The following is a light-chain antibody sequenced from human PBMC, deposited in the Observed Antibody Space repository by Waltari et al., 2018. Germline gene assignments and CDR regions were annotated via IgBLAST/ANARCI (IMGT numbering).Light chain of an antibody. CDR3: QQYNNWPLT. J-gene: IGKJ4*01. V-gene: IGKV3-15*01. CDR1: QSFNSN. Sequence: SCWARQSFNSNCAWYQKKPGQAPRLLIYGASTRATDVPARFSGSGSGTEFTLTISSLQSEDFAAYYCQQYNNWPLTFGGGTKVAIK. CDR2: GAS.